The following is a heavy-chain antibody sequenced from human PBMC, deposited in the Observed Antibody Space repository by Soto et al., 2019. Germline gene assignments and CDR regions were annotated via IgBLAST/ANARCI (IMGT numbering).Heavy chain of an antibody. J-gene: IGHJ4*02. CDR1: GYTFSIYG. Sequence: QLQLVQSGAEVKKPGASVKVSCKASGYTFSIYGINWVRQAPGQGLEWMGWTRPNNGDTKYAQNLQGRVTMTTDTSTSTAYMELRSLRPDDTAVYYCVRDLDGSGSYYTDYWGQGTLVTVSS. V-gene: IGHV1-18*01. CDR2: TRPNNGDT. D-gene: IGHD3-10*01. CDR3: VRDLDGSGSYYTDY.